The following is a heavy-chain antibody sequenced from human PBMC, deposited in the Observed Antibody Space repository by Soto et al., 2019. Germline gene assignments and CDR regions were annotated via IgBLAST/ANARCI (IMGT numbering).Heavy chain of an antibody. CDR2: IDPSDSYT. J-gene: IGHJ6*02. CDR3: ARFPSPAAPYYYYYGMDV. V-gene: IGHV5-10-1*01. D-gene: IGHD6-25*01. Sequence: LKISCKGSGYSFTSYWISWVRQMPGKGLEWMGRIDPSDSYTNYSPSFQGHVTISADKSISTAYLQWSSLKASDTAMYYCARFPSPAAPYYYYYGMDVWGQGTTVTVSS. CDR1: GYSFTSYW.